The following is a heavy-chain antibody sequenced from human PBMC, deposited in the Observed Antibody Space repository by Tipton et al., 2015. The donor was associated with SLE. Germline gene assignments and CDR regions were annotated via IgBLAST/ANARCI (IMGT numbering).Heavy chain of an antibody. D-gene: IGHD1-14*01. CDR2: IYWDGGRT. Sequence: SLRLSCAASGFSFDGYAMHWVRQAPGKGLEWVSLIYWDGGRTYYADSVKGRFTISRDNTKKTLYLQMNNLRPEDTALYYCVKATDGTYYNYYMDVWGKGTTVTVSS. CDR3: VKATDGTYYNYYMDV. J-gene: IGHJ6*03. CDR1: GFSFDGYA. V-gene: IGHV3-43D*03.